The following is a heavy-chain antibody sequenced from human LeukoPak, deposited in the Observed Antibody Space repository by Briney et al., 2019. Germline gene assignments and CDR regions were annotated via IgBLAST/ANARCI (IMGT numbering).Heavy chain of an antibody. CDR3: ARALRFGESTNYYYYGMDV. D-gene: IGHD3-10*01. CDR2: IGTAGDT. V-gene: IGHV3-13*01. J-gene: IGHJ6*02. Sequence: GGSLRLSCAASGFTFSSYDMHWVRQATGKGLEWVSAIGTAGDTYYPSSVKGRFTISRENAKNSLYLQMNSLRAGDTAVYYCARALRFGESTNYYYYGMDVWGQGTTVTVSS. CDR1: GFTFSSYD.